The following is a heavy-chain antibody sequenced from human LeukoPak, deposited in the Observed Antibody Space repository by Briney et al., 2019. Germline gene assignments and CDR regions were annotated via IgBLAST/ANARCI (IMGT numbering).Heavy chain of an antibody. CDR1: GGSISSHY. V-gene: IGHV4-59*11. CDR3: GRDALVGYFSYYYMDV. J-gene: IGHJ6*03. D-gene: IGHD2-15*01. CDR2: ISNSGST. Sequence: PSETPSLTCTVSGGSISSHYWTRIRQSPVKGLEWIGDISNSGSTSYNPSLKSRVTISIDTSKNQFSLKLSSVTAADTAVYYCGRDALVGYFSYYYMDVWGKGTTVTVSS.